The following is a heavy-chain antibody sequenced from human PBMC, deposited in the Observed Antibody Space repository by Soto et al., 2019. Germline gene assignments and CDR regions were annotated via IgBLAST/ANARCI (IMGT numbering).Heavy chain of an antibody. V-gene: IGHV1-3*01. Sequence: GASVKVSCKASGYTFTSYAMHWVRQAPGQRLEWMGWINAGNGNTKYSQKFQGRVTMTTDTSTSTAYMELRSLRSDDTAVYYCARVRSGYDSRNNWFDPWGQGTLVTVSS. D-gene: IGHD3-22*01. CDR1: GYTFTSYA. CDR2: INAGNGNT. CDR3: ARVRSGYDSRNNWFDP. J-gene: IGHJ5*02.